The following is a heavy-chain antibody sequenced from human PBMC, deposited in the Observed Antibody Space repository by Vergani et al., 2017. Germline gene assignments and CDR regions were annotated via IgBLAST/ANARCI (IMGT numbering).Heavy chain of an antibody. CDR3: ARGQTGDSRDWATYFFYMDV. V-gene: IGHV4-59*01. CDR2: MYHSGST. Sequence: QVRLQDSGPGLVKPSETLYLTCSVSGGSMSGYYWSWIRQPPGKELEWIGYMYHSGSTNYKPSLETRVTISGDTSKNQFSLKLNTVTAADTAVYYCARGQTGDSRDWATYFFYMDVWGKGTTVTVSS. D-gene: IGHD3-9*01. CDR1: GGSMSGYY. J-gene: IGHJ6*03.